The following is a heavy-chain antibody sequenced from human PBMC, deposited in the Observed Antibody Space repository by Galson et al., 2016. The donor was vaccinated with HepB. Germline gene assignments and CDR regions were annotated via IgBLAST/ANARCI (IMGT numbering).Heavy chain of an antibody. J-gene: IGHJ4*02. CDR1: GFTFSNAW. V-gene: IGHV3-15*01. CDR3: STVSTTGPVRGFDC. CDR2: IKSKTDGGTP. Sequence: SLRLSCAASGFTFSNAWMSWVRQAPGKGLEWVGRIKSKTDGGTPDYIAPVKGRFTISRDDSKNTLYLQMNSLTTGDTAGYYCSTVSTTGPVRGFDCWGQGTLVTVSS. D-gene: IGHD4-17*01.